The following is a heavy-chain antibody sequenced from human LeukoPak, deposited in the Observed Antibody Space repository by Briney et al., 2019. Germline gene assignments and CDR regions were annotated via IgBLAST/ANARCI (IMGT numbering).Heavy chain of an antibody. CDR3: ARGRHYGSGSYYNEPQAYYYYMDV. CDR2: IYSGGST. V-gene: IGHV3-66*01. D-gene: IGHD3-10*01. Sequence: GGSLRLSCAASGFTVSSNYMSWVRQAPGKGLEWVSVIYSGGSTYYADSVKGRFTISRDNSKNTLYLQMNSLRAEDTAVYYCARGRHYGSGSYYNEPQAYYYYMDVWGKGTTVAISS. CDR1: GFTVSSNY. J-gene: IGHJ6*03.